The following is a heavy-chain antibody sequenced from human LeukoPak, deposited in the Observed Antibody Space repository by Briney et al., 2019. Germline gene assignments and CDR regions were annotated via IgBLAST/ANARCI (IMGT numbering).Heavy chain of an antibody. V-gene: IGHV3-30*02. CDR2: IRYDGSNK. CDR3: AKSGGYSYGPYYYYMDV. J-gene: IGHJ6*03. Sequence: GGSLRLYCAASRDTFSSYGMHWVRQAPGKGLEWVAFIRYDGSNKYYADSVKGRFTISRDNSKNTLYLQMNSLRAEDTAVYYCAKSGGYSYGPYYYYMDVWGKGTTVTISS. CDR1: RDTFSSYG. D-gene: IGHD5-18*01.